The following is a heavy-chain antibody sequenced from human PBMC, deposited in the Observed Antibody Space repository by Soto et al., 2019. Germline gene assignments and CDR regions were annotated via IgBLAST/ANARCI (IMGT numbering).Heavy chain of an antibody. D-gene: IGHD6-6*01. CDR3: ARDPSIAVGHYFDY. J-gene: IGHJ4*02. V-gene: IGHV3-30-3*01. Sequence: PGGSLRLSCAASGFTFSSYAMHWVRQAPGKGLEWVAVISYDGSNKYYADSVKGRFTISRGNSKNTLYLQMNSLRAEDTAVYYCARDPSIAVGHYFDYWGQGTLVTVSS. CDR1: GFTFSSYA. CDR2: ISYDGSNK.